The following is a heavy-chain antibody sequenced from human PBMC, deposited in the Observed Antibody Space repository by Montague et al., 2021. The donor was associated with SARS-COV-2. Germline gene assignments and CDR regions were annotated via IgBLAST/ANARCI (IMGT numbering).Heavy chain of an antibody. CDR3: ARVPYSSSGFFYYYYGIDV. D-gene: IGHD6-6*01. Sequence: SETLSLTCTVSGGSISSYYWSWIRQPPGKGLEWIGHIYYSGSTNYNPSLKSRVTISVDTSKNQFSLKLSSVTAADTAVYYCARVPYSSSGFFYYYYGIDVWGQGTMVTVSS. J-gene: IGHJ6*02. CDR1: GGSISSYY. CDR2: IYYSGST. V-gene: IGHV4-59*13.